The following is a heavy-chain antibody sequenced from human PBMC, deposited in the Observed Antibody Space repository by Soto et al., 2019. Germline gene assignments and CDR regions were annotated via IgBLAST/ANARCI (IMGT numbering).Heavy chain of an antibody. CDR3: AKDRGGGGHCSGGTCYSDY. CDR2: ISGSGGSA. D-gene: IGHD2-15*01. V-gene: IGHV3-23*01. CDR1: GFTFSSYA. Sequence: EVQLLESGGGLVQPGGSLRLSCAASGFTFSSYAMSWVRQAPGKGLEWVSAISGSGGSAYYADSVKGRFTISRDNSKNKLYVQMNSLGAEDAAVYYCAKDRGGGGHCSGGTCYSDYWGQGTLVTVSS. J-gene: IGHJ4*02.